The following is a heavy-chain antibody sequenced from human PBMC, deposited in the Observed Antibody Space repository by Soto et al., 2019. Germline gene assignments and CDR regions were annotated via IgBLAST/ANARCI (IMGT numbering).Heavy chain of an antibody. V-gene: IGHV1-46*01. CDR1: GCTFTSYY. D-gene: IGHD3-10*01. CDR3: ASAGPRAVIAGVGDYYGMDV. J-gene: IGHJ6*02. Sequence: ASVKVSCKASGCTFTSYYMHWVRQAPGQGLEWMGIINPSGGSTSYAQKNQGRVTMTRDTSTSTVYMKLRSLRSEDTAVYYCASAGPRAVIAGVGDYYGMDVWGQGTTVTVS. CDR2: INPSGGST.